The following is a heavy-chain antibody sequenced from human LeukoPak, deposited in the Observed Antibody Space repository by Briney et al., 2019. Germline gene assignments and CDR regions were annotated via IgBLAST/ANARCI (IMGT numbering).Heavy chain of an antibody. D-gene: IGHD4-17*01. CDR1: GGSIRSYF. Sequence: SETLSLTCSVSGGSIRSYFWSWIRQPPGKGLEWIGYINDSGGTNYNPSLKSRVALSVDTSKNQFSLKLNSVTAADTAVYYCARYGMTTVTPWGFDYWGQGTLVTVSS. CDR3: ARYGMTTVTPWGFDY. V-gene: IGHV4-59*01. CDR2: INDSGGT. J-gene: IGHJ4*02.